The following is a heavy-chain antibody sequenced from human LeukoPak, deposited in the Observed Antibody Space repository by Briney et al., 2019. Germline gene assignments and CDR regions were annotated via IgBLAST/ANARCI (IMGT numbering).Heavy chain of an antibody. CDR3: AVFSSVWYP. Sequence: GGSLRLPCAASGFTFSSYALSWVRQAPGKGLEWVSAISGSGYSAYYADSVRGRFTISRDNSKNTLYLQLNNLRAEDTAVYYCAVFSSVWYPWGQGTLVTVSS. D-gene: IGHD6-19*01. J-gene: IGHJ5*02. CDR1: GFTFSSYA. V-gene: IGHV3-23*01. CDR2: ISGSGYSA.